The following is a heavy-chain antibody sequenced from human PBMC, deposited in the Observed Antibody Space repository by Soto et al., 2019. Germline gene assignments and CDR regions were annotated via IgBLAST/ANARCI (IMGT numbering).Heavy chain of an antibody. J-gene: IGHJ4*02. Sequence: GASVKVSCKASGGTFSSYAISWVRQAPGQGLEWMGGIIPIFGTANYAQKFQGRVTITADESTSTAYMELSSLRSEDTAVYYCARVRSRANYYDSSGYYYAYFDYWGQGTLVTVSS. CDR2: IIPIFGTA. V-gene: IGHV1-69*13. CDR3: ARVRSRANYYDSSGYYYAYFDY. CDR1: GGTFSSYA. D-gene: IGHD3-22*01.